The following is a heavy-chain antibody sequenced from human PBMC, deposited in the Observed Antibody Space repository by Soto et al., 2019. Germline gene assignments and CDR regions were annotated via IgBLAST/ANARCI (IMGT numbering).Heavy chain of an antibody. CDR2: IYYSGST. CDR3: AREFDYYFQH. J-gene: IGHJ1*01. V-gene: IGHV4-59*01. Sequence: SETLSLTYTVSGGSISSYYWSWIRQPPGKGLEWIGYIYYSGSTNYNPSLKSRVTISVDTSKNQFSLKLSSVTAADTAVYYCAREFDYYFQHWGQGTLVTVSS. CDR1: GGSISSYY. D-gene: IGHD4-17*01.